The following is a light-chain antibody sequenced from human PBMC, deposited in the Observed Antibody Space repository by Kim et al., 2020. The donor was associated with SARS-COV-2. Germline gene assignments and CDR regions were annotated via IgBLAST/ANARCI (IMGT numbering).Light chain of an antibody. CDR1: TSISGSD. Sequence: PEETATLSCRDSTSISGSDLAWSQQNPGQAPRLLIFGASRRATGIPDRFSGSGSGTDFTLTISRLEPEDFAVYHCQQYGTSPQVTFGGGTKLEI. V-gene: IGKV3-20*01. J-gene: IGKJ4*01. CDR2: GAS. CDR3: QQYGTSPQVT.